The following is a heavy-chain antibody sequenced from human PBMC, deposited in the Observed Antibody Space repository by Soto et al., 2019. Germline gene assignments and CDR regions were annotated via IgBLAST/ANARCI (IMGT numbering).Heavy chain of an antibody. Sequence: DVQLVASGGGLIQPGESLRLSCAAFGLTVSGTKYVAWVRQAPAQGLEWVSALYDVSGSFYADSVKGRFTTSSDRSKCTVYLQMNDLRPDDTAVYYCASWHEREHAYDVWGQGTTVIVSS. V-gene: IGHV3-53*01. CDR2: LYDVSGS. CDR3: ASWHEREHAYDV. D-gene: IGHD1-1*01. J-gene: IGHJ3*01. CDR1: GLTVSGTKY.